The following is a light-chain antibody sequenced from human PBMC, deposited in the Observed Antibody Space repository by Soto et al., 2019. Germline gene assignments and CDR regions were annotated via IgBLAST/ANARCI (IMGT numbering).Light chain of an antibody. CDR3: SSYTSSSTPYV. V-gene: IGLV2-14*01. CDR1: SSDVGGSNS. J-gene: IGLJ1*01. CDR2: DVS. Sequence: QSVVTQPASVSGSPGQSITISCTGTSSDVGGSNSVSWYQQHPGKAPKLMIYDVSNRPSGVSNRFSGSKSGNTASLTISGLQAEDEADYYCSSYTSSSTPYVFGTGTKVTVL.